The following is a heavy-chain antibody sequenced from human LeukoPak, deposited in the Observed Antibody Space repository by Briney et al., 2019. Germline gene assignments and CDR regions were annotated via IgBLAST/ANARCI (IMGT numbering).Heavy chain of an antibody. Sequence: SETLSLTCTVSGGSISSSSYYWGWIRQPPGKGLEWIGSIYYSGSTYYNPSLKSRVTISVDTSNNHFSLKLSSVTAADTAVYYCARGLGDYCGQGTLVTVSS. CDR2: IYYSGST. J-gene: IGHJ4*02. CDR3: ARGLGDY. D-gene: IGHD3-16*01. V-gene: IGHV4-39*07. CDR1: GGSISSSSYY.